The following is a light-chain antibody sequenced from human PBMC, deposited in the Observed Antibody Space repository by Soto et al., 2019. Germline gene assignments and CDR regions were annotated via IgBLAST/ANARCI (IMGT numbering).Light chain of an antibody. CDR3: QQRSNWIT. CDR2: DAS. J-gene: IGKJ5*01. V-gene: IGKV3-11*01. Sequence: EIVLTQSPATPSLSPGERATLSCRASQSVSSYLAWYQQKPGQAPRLLIYDASNRATGIPARFSGSGSGTDFTLTISSLEPEDFAVYHCQQRSNWITFGQGTRLEIK. CDR1: QSVSSY.